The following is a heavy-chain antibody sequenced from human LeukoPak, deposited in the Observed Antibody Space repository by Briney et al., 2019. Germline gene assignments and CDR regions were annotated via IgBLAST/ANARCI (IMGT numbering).Heavy chain of an antibody. Sequence: PSDTLSLTCAVSGVPFSNYYWSWVRQSPRQGLEWIGEINHSVYTNYNPSLKSRVTMSIDTSKNQFSLRLTSVTAADTGVYYCTRAVAGHPDWGQGTLVTVSS. D-gene: IGHD5-12*01. CDR3: TRAVAGHPD. CDR1: GVPFSNYY. J-gene: IGHJ4*02. CDR2: INHSVYT. V-gene: IGHV4-34*01.